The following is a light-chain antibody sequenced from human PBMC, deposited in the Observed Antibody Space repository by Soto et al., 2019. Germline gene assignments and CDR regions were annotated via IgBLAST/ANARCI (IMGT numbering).Light chain of an antibody. Sequence: ASLMPQSPSSLSASTGDRVTITCRASQGISSYLAWYQQKPGKAPKLLIYAASTLQSGVPSRFSGSGSGTDFTLTISCLQSEDFATYYCQQYYSYPRITFGQGTRLEIK. CDR3: QQYYSYPRIT. V-gene: IGKV1-8*01. J-gene: IGKJ5*01. CDR1: QGISSY. CDR2: AAS.